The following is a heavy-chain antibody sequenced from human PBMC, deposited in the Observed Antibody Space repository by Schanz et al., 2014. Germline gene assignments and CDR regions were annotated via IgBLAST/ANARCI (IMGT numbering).Heavy chain of an antibody. CDR1: GFTFSSYS. CDR3: AKDAPYPFDL. CDR2: ISGSGGST. Sequence: EMQLLESGGGLAQPGGSLRLSCAASGFTFSSYSMNWVRQAPGKGLEWVSAISGSGGSTYYADSVKGRFTVSRDNSKNTLYLQMNSLRAEDTAIYYCAKDAPYPFDLWGRGTLITVSS. V-gene: IGHV3-23*01. J-gene: IGHJ2*01.